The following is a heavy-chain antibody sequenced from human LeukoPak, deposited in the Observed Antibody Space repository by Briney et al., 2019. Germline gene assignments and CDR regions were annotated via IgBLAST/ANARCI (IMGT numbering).Heavy chain of an antibody. CDR3: ARLARYHLLEASDT. J-gene: IGHJ3*02. CDR1: GYIFVSYY. Sequence: GASVKVSCKASGYIFVSYYISWVRQAPGQGLEWMGWISAYDPGDTNYAQSLQGRLTMTIEASTTTAYMELRSLRSDDTAVYYCARLARYHLLEASDTWGQGTMVTVSS. CDR2: ISAYDPGDT. D-gene: IGHD2-2*01. V-gene: IGHV1-18*01.